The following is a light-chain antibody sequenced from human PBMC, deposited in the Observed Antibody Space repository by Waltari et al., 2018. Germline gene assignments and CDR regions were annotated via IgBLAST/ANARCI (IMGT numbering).Light chain of an antibody. J-gene: IGKJ3*01. CDR2: EAS. Sequence: DIQMTQSPSTLSASVGDRVTIPCRASHSISTWLAWYQQKPGKAPKLLIYEASSLENGGPSRFSGSGSGTEFTLTISSLQPDDFATYYCQQFNTYPIPFGRGTKVDIK. CDR1: HSISTW. V-gene: IGKV1-5*03. CDR3: QQFNTYPIP.